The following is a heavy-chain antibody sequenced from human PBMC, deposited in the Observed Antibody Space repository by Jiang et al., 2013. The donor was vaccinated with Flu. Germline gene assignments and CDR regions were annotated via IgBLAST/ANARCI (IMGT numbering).Heavy chain of an antibody. V-gene: IGHV4-39*01. D-gene: IGHD3-3*01. CDR2: IYYSGST. CDR1: GGSISSSSYY. CDR3: ARHEEPYYDFWSGRNRLYYFDY. J-gene: IGHJ4*02. Sequence: SLTCTVSGGSISSSSYYWGWIRQPPGKGLEWIGSIYYSGSTYYNPSLKSRVTISVDTSKNQFSLKLSSVTAADTAVYYCARHEEPYYDFWSGRNRLYYFDYWGQGTLVTVSS.